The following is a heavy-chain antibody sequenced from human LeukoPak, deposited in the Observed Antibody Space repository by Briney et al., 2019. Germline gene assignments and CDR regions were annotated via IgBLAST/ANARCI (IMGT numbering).Heavy chain of an antibody. D-gene: IGHD3-10*01. Sequence: GGSLRLSCAASGFTFSDYYMSWIRQAPGKGLEWVSYISSSGSTIYYADSVKGRFTISRDNAKNSLYLPMNSLSSEHTRVFYCASAYGSGSDYWGQGTLVSVSS. CDR1: GFTFSDYY. CDR2: ISSSGSTI. CDR3: ASAYGSGSDY. J-gene: IGHJ4*02. V-gene: IGHV3-11*04.